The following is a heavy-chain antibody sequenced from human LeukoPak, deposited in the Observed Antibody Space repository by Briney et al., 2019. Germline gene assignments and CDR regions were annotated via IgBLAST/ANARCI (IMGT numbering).Heavy chain of an antibody. Sequence: GGSLRLSCAASGFTFSSYAMSWVRQAPGKGLEWVSAISGSGGSTYYADSVKGRFTISRDNSKNTLYLQMNSLRAEDTAVYYCAKAPSGDYYYGMDVWGQGTTVTVSS. CDR3: AKAPSGDYYYGMDV. V-gene: IGHV3-23*01. CDR2: ISGSGGST. J-gene: IGHJ6*02. CDR1: GFTFSSYA. D-gene: IGHD3-10*01.